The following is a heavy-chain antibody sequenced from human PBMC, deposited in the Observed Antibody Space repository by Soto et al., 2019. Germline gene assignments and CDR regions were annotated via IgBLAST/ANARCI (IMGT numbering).Heavy chain of an antibody. D-gene: IGHD6-19*01. CDR3: ARAHSSGWYGDAFDI. Sequence: ASVKVSCKASGYTFTSYGIRWVRQAPGQGLEWMGWISAYNGNTNYAQKLQGRVTMTTDTSTSTAYMELRSLRSDDTAMYYCARAHSSGWYGDAFDIWGQGTMVTVSS. J-gene: IGHJ3*02. CDR1: GYTFTSYG. CDR2: ISAYNGNT. V-gene: IGHV1-18*01.